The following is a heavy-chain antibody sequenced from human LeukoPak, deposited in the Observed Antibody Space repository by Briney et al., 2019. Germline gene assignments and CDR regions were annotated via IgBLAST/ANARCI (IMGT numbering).Heavy chain of an antibody. Sequence: ASVKVSCKASGYTFTSYGINWVRQATGQGLEWMGWMNPNSGNTGYAQKFQGRVTMTRNTSISTAYMELSSLRSEDTAVYYCARGSVHPLWFGDDQYYFDYWGQGTLVTVSS. J-gene: IGHJ4*02. CDR2: MNPNSGNT. CDR3: ARGSVHPLWFGDDQYYFDY. CDR1: GYTFTSYG. V-gene: IGHV1-8*02. D-gene: IGHD3-10*01.